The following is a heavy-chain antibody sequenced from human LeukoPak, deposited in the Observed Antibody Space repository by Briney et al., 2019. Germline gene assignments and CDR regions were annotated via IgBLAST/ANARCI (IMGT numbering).Heavy chain of an antibody. CDR2: INPNSGGT. V-gene: IGHV1-2*02. Sequence: ASVKVSCKASGYTFTGFYIHWVRQAPRQGLEWMGWINPNSGGTNYAQKFQDRVTMTRDTSISTAYMELSSLRSDDTAIYYCARPLTTSGWYFDLWGRGTLVTVSS. CDR1: GYTFTGFY. CDR3: ARPLTTSGWYFDL. J-gene: IGHJ2*01. D-gene: IGHD1-14*01.